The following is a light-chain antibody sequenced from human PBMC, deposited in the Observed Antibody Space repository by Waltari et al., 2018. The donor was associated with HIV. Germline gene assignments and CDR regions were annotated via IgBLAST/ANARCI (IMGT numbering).Light chain of an antibody. CDR3: SSYTSSSTLV. V-gene: IGLV2-14*01. Sequence: QSALTQPVSVSGSPGQSITISCTGPSSAVGGYTIVPCYQQHPGKAPKLMIYEVTNRPSGVSNRFSGSKSGNTASLTLSGLQAEDEADYYCSSYTSSSTLVFGGGTKLTVL. CDR2: EVT. CDR1: SSAVGGYTI. J-gene: IGLJ2*01.